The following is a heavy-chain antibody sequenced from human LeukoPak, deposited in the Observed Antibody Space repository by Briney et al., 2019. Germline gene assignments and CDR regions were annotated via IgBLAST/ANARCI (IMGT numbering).Heavy chain of an antibody. V-gene: IGHV4-4*07. CDR2: IYTSGST. CDR1: GGSISSYY. J-gene: IGHJ3*02. CDR3: ARTQREYYYDSSGAIDAFDI. Sequence: SETLSLTCTVSGGSISSYYWSWIRQPAGKGLGWIGRIYTSGSTNYNPSLKSRVTMSVDTPKNQFSLKLSSVTAADTAIYYCARTQREYYYDSSGAIDAFDIWGQGTMVTVSS. D-gene: IGHD3-22*01.